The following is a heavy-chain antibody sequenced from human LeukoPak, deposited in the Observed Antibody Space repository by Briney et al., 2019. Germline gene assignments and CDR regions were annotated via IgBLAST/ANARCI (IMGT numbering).Heavy chain of an antibody. D-gene: IGHD3-22*01. CDR1: GGTFSSYA. Sequence: SVKVSCKASGGTFSSYAISWVRQAPGQGIGWMGGIIPIFGTANYAQKFQGRVTITADESTSTAYMELSSLRSEDTAVYYCARAIYYDSSGYSDYWGQGTLVTVSS. J-gene: IGHJ4*02. CDR2: IIPIFGTA. CDR3: ARAIYYDSSGYSDY. V-gene: IGHV1-69*13.